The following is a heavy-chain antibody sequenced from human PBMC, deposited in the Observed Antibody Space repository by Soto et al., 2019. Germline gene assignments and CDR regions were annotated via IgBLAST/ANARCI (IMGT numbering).Heavy chain of an antibody. V-gene: IGHV4-30-2*01. D-gene: IGHD3-10*01. CDR1: GGSISSGGYS. J-gene: IGHJ6*02. CDR2: IYHSGST. Sequence: QLQLQESGSGLVKPSQTLSLTCAVSGGSISSGGYSWSWIRQPPGKGLEWIGYIYHSGSTYYNPSLKSRVTISVDRSKNQFSLKLSSVTAADTTVYYCARNQGLGGYYGMDVWGQGTTVTVSS. CDR3: ARNQGLGGYYGMDV.